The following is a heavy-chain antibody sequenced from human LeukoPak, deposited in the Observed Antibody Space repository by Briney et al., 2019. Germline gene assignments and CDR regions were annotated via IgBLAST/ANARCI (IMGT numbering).Heavy chain of an antibody. CDR1: GGSISSYY. CDR2: IYYSGST. V-gene: IGHV4-39*07. D-gene: IGHD3-10*01. Sequence: PSETLSLTCTVSGGSISSYYWGWIRQPPGKGLEWIGSIYYSGSTYYNPSLKSRVTISVDTSKNQFSLKLSSVTAADTAVYYCARSNVVLWFGELSGAFDIWGQGTMVTVSS. J-gene: IGHJ3*02. CDR3: ARSNVVLWFGELSGAFDI.